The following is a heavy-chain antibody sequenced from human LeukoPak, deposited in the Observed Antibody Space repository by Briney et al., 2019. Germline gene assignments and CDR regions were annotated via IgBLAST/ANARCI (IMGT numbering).Heavy chain of an antibody. D-gene: IGHD6-19*01. CDR2: IYYSGST. CDR1: GGSISSGGYY. J-gene: IGHJ4*02. Sequence: PSETLSLTCTVSGGSISSGGYYWSWIRQHPGKGLEWIGYIYYSGSTYYNPSLKSRVTISVDTSKNQFSLKLSSVTAADTAVYYCAGTAPVAVAPDYWGQGTLVTVSS. CDR3: AGTAPVAVAPDY. V-gene: IGHV4-31*03.